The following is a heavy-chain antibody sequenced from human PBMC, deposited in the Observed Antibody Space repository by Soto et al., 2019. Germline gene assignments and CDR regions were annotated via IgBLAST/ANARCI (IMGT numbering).Heavy chain of an antibody. CDR1: GYTFTGYY. D-gene: IGHD6-25*01. CDR2: INPKSGAT. CDR3: ADTAVYFCAIGLQRADH. Sequence: ASVKVSCKAFGYTFTGYYMHWVRQAPGQGLEWMGWINPKSGATKYAQKFQGRVIMTRDTSMYTVYMEVMRLRSDDSAIYYCADTAVYFCAIGLQRADHWGLGTLVTVSS. J-gene: IGHJ5*02. V-gene: IGHV1-2*02.